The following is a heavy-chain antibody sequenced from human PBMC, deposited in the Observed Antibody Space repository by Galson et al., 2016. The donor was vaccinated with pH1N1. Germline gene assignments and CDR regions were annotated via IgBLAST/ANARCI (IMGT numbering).Heavy chain of an antibody. Sequence: SLRLSCAGSGLTFSGYWMNWVRQAPGKGLEWVANIKQDGSQRYYVDSVKGRFTISRDNAKNSLYLRMNSLRAEDTAVYYCARRYFDLWGRGTLVTVSS. CDR2: IKQDGSQR. CDR1: GLTFSGYW. V-gene: IGHV3-7*01. CDR3: ARRYFDL. J-gene: IGHJ2*01.